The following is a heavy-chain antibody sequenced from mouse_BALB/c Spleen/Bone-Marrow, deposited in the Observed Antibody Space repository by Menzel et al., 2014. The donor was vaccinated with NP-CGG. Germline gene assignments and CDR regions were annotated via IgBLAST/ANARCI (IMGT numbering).Heavy chain of an antibody. CDR1: GYSITSGFA. CDR3: ARSGNFFDY. V-gene: IGHV3-2*02. CDR2: ITSSGRT. Sequence: EVQVVESGPGLVKPSQSLSLTCTVTGYSITSGFAWNWIRQFPGNNLEWMGYITSSGRTSYHPSLKGRISITRDTSKNQFFLQLNSVTTEDTATYYCARSGNFFDYWGQGTTLTVSS. D-gene: IGHD1-3*01. J-gene: IGHJ2*01.